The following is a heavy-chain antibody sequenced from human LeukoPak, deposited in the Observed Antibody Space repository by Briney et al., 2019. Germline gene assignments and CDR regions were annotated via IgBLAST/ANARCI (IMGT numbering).Heavy chain of an antibody. D-gene: IGHD6-13*01. CDR2: LYYSGTT. CDR1: GGSISSSSYY. V-gene: IGHV4-39*01. J-gene: IGHJ4*02. Sequence: SETLSLTCTASGGSISSSSYYWGWIRQPPEKGLEWIGSLYYSGTTYYNPSLKSRVTISVDTSKNQFSLKLSSVTAADTAVYYCARSIAAAGCFDYWGQGTLVTVSS. CDR3: ARSIAAAGCFDY.